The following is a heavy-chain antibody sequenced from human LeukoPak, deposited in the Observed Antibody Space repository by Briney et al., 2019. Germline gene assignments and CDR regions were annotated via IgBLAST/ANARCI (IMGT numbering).Heavy chain of an antibody. CDR3: AKASAIDY. V-gene: IGHV3-30*02. CDR1: GFTFSGYD. J-gene: IGHJ4*02. Sequence: GGSLRLSCAASGFTFSGYDMHWVRQAPGKGLEWVAFIRYDGSNKYYTDSVKGRFTISRDNSKNTLYQQMNSLRPEDTAVYYCAKASAIDYWGQGTLVTVSS. CDR2: IRYDGSNK.